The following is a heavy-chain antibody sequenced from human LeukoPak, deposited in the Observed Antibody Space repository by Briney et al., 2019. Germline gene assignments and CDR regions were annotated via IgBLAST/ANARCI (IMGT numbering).Heavy chain of an antibody. Sequence: PSETLSLTCAVYGGSFSGYYWSWIRQPPGKGLEWIGEINHSGSTNYNPSLKSRVTISVDTSKNQFSLKLSSVTAADTAVYYCARAARRCSGGSCWYYYMDVWGKGTTVTVSS. D-gene: IGHD2-15*01. CDR2: INHSGST. J-gene: IGHJ6*03. CDR1: GGSFSGYY. CDR3: ARAARRCSGGSCWYYYMDV. V-gene: IGHV4-34*01.